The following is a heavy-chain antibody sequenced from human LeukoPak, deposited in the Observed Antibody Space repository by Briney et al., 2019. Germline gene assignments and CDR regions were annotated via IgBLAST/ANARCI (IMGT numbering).Heavy chain of an antibody. Sequence: GGSLRLSCAASGFTFSSYGMHWVRQAPGKGLEWVAFIRYDGSNKYYADSVKGRFTISRDNSKNTLYLQMNSLRAEDTAVYYCANLKGIVVVPAAILVDVWGKGTTVTISS. D-gene: IGHD2-2*01. J-gene: IGHJ6*04. CDR3: ANLKGIVVVPAAILVDV. CDR1: GFTFSSYG. CDR2: IRYDGSNK. V-gene: IGHV3-30*02.